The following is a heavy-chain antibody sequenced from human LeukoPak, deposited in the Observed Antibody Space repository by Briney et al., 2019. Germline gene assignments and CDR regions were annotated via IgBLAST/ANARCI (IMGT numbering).Heavy chain of an antibody. Sequence: GGSLRLSCAASGFTFSSYAMSWVRQAPGKGLECVSTISGSGGSTYYADSVKGRFTISRDNSKNTLYLQMNSLRAEDTAVYYCASGGYYDILTGYYPFDFWGQGTLVTVSS. J-gene: IGHJ4*02. V-gene: IGHV3-23*01. D-gene: IGHD3-9*01. CDR3: ASGGYYDILTGYYPFDF. CDR2: ISGSGGST. CDR1: GFTFSSYA.